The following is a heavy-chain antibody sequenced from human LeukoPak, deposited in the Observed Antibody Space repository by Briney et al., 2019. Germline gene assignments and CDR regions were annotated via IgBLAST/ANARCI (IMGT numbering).Heavy chain of an antibody. Sequence: SGTLSLTCAVSGGSISSSNGWGWVRPPPGKGLEWIGEIYHSGSTNYNPSLKSRVTISVDKSKNQFSLKLSSVTAADTAVYYCARVSIRGGDCDYWGQGTLVTVSS. CDR1: GGSISSSNG. J-gene: IGHJ4*02. V-gene: IGHV4-4*02. CDR2: IYHSGST. D-gene: IGHD3-16*01. CDR3: ARVSIRGGDCDY.